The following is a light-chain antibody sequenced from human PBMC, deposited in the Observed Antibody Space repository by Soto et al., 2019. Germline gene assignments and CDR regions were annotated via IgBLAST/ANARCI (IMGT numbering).Light chain of an antibody. CDR3: QQYNSYAFT. CDR1: QSIGSW. CDR2: NAM. V-gene: IGKV1-5*01. J-gene: IGKJ4*01. Sequence: DIQMTQSPSTLSASVGDRVTITCRASQSIGSWLAWYQQKPGKAPKVLIYNAMSLESGVPPRFSGSGSGTEFILTISGLQPDDFATYFFQQYNSYAFTFGGGTKVEIK.